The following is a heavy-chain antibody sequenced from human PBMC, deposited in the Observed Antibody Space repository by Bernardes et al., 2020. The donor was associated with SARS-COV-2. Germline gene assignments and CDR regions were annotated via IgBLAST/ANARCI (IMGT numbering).Heavy chain of an antibody. CDR3: ARANWNRRGYYYYGMDV. CDR2: IIPIFGTA. CDR1: GGTFSSYA. D-gene: IGHD1-20*01. J-gene: IGHJ6*02. Sequence: SMKVSCKASGGTFSSYAISWVRQAPGQGLEWMGGIIPIFGTANYAQKFQGRVTITADESTSTAYMELSSLRSEDTAVYYCARANWNRRGYYYYGMDVWGQGTTVTVSS. V-gene: IGHV1-69*13.